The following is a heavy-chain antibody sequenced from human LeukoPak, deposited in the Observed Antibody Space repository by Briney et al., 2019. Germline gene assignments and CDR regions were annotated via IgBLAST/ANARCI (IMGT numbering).Heavy chain of an antibody. CDR2: INPNSGGT. D-gene: IGHD2-2*01. Sequence: ASVKVSCKASGYTFTGYYMHWVRQAPGQGLEWMGWINPNSGGTNYAQKFQGWVTMTRNTSISTAYMELSSPRSEDTAVYYCARGTLGYCSSTSCYEFDYWGQGTLVTVSS. CDR3: ARGTLGYCSSTSCYEFDY. CDR1: GYTFTGYY. J-gene: IGHJ4*02. V-gene: IGHV1-2*04.